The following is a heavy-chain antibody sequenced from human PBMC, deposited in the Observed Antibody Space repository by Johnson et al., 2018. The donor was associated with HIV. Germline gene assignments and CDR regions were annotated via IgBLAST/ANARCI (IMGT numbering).Heavy chain of an antibody. D-gene: IGHD3-22*01. Sequence: VQLVESGGGLVQPGGSLRISCAASGFTFSSYAMSWVRQAPGKGLEWVSSITASGGNTYYADSVKGWFTISRDNSKNKLYLQMNSLRPEDTAVYYWSKVGLSVTMMVGRRGRSNAFDIWGQGTMVTVSS. CDR3: SKVGLSVTMMVGRRGRSNAFDI. V-gene: IGHV3-23*04. CDR2: ITASGGNT. CDR1: GFTFSSYA. J-gene: IGHJ3*02.